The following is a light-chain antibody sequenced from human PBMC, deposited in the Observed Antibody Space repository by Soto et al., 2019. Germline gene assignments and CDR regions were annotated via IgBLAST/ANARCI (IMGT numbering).Light chain of an antibody. J-gene: IGLJ2*01. CDR2: DVS. Sequence: QSALTQPASVSGSPGPAITISCTGTSSDVGGYNYVSWYQQHPGKAPKLMIYDVSNRPSGVSNRFSGAKSGNTASLTISGLQAEDEADYYCNSYTSSSTLVVCGGGTKLTVL. V-gene: IGLV2-14*01. CDR3: NSYTSSSTLVV. CDR1: SSDVGGYNY.